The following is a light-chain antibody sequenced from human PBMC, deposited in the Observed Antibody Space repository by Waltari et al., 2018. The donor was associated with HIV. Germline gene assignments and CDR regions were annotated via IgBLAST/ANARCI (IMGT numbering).Light chain of an antibody. V-gene: IGLV2-14*01. Sequence: QSALTQPASVSGSPGQSITISCTGTSSDVGGYTYVSWYHQHPGKAPKLIIYEVSNRPSGVSDRFSGSKSGNTASLTISGLQAEDEADYFCSSYAMTTTVLFGGGTKLTVL. CDR1: SSDVGGYTY. CDR3: SSYAMTTTVL. J-gene: IGLJ2*01. CDR2: EVS.